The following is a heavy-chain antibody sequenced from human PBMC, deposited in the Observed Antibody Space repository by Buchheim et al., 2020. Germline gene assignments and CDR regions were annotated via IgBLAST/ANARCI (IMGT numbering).Heavy chain of an antibody. V-gene: IGHV3-30*18. CDR3: AKDRVVPANWFDP. J-gene: IGHJ5*02. CDR2: ISYDGSDK. Sequence: QVQLVESGGGVVQPGRSLRLSCAASGFSFSTYDMPWVRQAPGKGLEWVALISYDGSDKYYADYVKGRFAISRDNSKNTLYLQMNSLRAEDTAVYYCAKDRVVPANWFDPWGQGTL. D-gene: IGHD2-2*01. CDR1: GFSFSTYD.